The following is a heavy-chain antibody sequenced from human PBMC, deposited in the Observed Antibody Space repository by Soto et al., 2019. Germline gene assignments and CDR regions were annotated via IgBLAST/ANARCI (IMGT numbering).Heavy chain of an antibody. CDR1: GFTFSDYG. CDR2: VSYDGSYK. V-gene: IGHV3-30*18. Sequence: QVQLVESGGGVAQPGRSLRLSCAVSGFTFSDYGMHWVRQAPGKGLEWVAVVSYDGSYKYYADAVKGRFTVSRDLFGNTLFLQMNSMRLEDTAVYYWAKEMYPRTVLDSSSPWGDYWGQGTLVAVSS. J-gene: IGHJ4*02. D-gene: IGHD6-6*01. CDR3: AKEMYPRTVLDSSSPWGDY.